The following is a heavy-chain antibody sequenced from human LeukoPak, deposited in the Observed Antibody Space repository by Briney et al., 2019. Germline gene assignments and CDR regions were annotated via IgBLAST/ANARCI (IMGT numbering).Heavy chain of an antibody. D-gene: IGHD2-2*02. CDR1: GGTFSGYT. CDR3: ARSGNSGYCSSTSCYTWWFDP. J-gene: IGHJ5*02. V-gene: IGHV1-69*02. Sequence: GSSVKVSCKASGGTFSGYTISWVRQAPGQGLEWMGRIIPILGIANYAQKFQGRVTITADKSTSTAYMELSSLRSEDTAVYYCARSGNSGYCSSTSCYTWWFDPWGQGTLVTVSS. CDR2: IIPILGIA.